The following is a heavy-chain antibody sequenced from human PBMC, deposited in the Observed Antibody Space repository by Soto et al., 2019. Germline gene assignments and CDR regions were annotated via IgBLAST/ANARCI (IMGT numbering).Heavy chain of an antibody. CDR1: GFTFTSSA. V-gene: IGHV1-58*01. J-gene: IGHJ4*02. CDR2: IVVGSGNT. CDR3: TRDGTLYDSSAYYYLY. Sequence: SVKVSCKASGFTFTSSAVQWVRQARGQRLGWIGWIVVGSGNTNYAQKFQERVTITRDMSTSTAYMELRSLRFEDTAVYYCTRDGTLYDSSAYYYLYWGQGTLVTVSS. D-gene: IGHD3-22*01.